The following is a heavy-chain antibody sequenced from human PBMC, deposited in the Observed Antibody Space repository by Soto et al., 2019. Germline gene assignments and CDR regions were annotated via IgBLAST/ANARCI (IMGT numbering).Heavy chain of an antibody. CDR2: ISHKSSAI. J-gene: IGHJ3*02. CDR1: GFTFSNYA. V-gene: IGHV3-48*01. D-gene: IGHD3-22*01. Sequence: GGSLRLSCAASGFTFSNYAMNWVRQAPGKGLEWVSYISHKSSAIYHADSVKGRFTISRDNSKNTLYLQMNSLRAEDTAVYYCAKDAYYYDSSGYYWDAFDIWGQGTMVTVSS. CDR3: AKDAYYYDSSGYYWDAFDI.